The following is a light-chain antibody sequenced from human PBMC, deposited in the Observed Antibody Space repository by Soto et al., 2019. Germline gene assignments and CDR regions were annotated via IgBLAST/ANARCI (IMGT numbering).Light chain of an antibody. CDR3: SSYAGSNNPYV. Sequence: QSVLTQPPSASGSPGQSVTISCTGTSSDVGGYNYVSWYQQHPGKAPKLMIYEVSKRPSGVPDRFSGSKSGNTASLTVSGLQAEDEADYYCSSYAGSNNPYVFGNGTKVTV. CDR2: EVS. V-gene: IGLV2-8*01. CDR1: SSDVGGYNY. J-gene: IGLJ1*01.